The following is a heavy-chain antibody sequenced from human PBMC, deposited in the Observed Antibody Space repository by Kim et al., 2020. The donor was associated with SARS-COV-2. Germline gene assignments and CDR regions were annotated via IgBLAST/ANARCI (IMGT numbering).Heavy chain of an antibody. Sequence: SLQSRVTISVDTSKNQFSLKLSSVTAADTAVYYCARAPVGRSVVMYQFDCWGQGTLVTVSS. V-gene: IGHV4-59*01. J-gene: IGHJ4*02. CDR3: ARAPVGRSVVMYQFDC. D-gene: IGHD3-22*01.